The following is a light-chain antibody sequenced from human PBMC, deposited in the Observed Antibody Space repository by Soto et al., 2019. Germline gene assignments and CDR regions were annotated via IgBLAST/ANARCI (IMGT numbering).Light chain of an antibody. V-gene: IGKV1-39*01. CDR2: GAS. J-gene: IGKJ3*01. Sequence: DIQMAQSPSSLSASVGDTITITCRASRKINTYLNGYQQKPGKAPKLLIFGASSLQSGVPSRLRGSGSRTDFTLTINSLQPEDFATYCCQQTSAAPFTFGRGTKVDIK. CDR3: QQTSAAPFT. CDR1: RKINTY.